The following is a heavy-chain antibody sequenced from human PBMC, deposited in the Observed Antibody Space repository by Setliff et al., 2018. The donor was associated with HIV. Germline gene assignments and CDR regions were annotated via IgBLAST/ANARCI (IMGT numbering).Heavy chain of an antibody. CDR2: INHRGAT. CDR3: ARSWGSGSYPY. Sequence: SETLSLTCNVSGYSISNGSYWGWIRQPPGKGLEWIANINHRGATSYNPSPKSRVTISQDTSKNQFSLGLTSVTAADTAVYYCARSWGSGSYPYWGQGTLVTVSS. D-gene: IGHD3-10*01. J-gene: IGHJ4*02. V-gene: IGHV4-38-2*02. CDR1: GYSISNGSY.